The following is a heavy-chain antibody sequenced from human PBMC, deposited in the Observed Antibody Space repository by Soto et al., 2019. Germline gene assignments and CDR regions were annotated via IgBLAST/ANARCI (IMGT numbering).Heavy chain of an antibody. D-gene: IGHD2-8*01. V-gene: IGHV3-30*18. CDR3: AKTFGGANGVGMDV. J-gene: IGHJ6*02. CDR1: GFTFSSYG. CDR2: ISYDGSNK. Sequence: PGGSLRLSCAASGFTFSSYGMHWVRQAPGKWLEWVAVISYDGSNKYYADSVKGRFTISRDNSKNTLYLQMNSLRAEDTAVYYCAKTFGGANGVGMDVWGQGTKVTVSS.